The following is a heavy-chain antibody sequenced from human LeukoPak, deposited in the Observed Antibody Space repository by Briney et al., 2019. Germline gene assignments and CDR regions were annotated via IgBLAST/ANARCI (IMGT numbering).Heavy chain of an antibody. D-gene: IGHD6-19*01. J-gene: IGHJ4*02. Sequence: GASVKVSCTTSGYPFTSYDIHWVRQAAGHGLEWMSWMTPNSEKRAYAQKFQGRVTMTTNTSIDTAHMELSSLTFDDTAIYYCARGRGWGILDSWGQGHLVTVSS. CDR2: MTPNSEKR. CDR3: ARGRGWGILDS. V-gene: IGHV1-8*01. CDR1: GYPFTSYD.